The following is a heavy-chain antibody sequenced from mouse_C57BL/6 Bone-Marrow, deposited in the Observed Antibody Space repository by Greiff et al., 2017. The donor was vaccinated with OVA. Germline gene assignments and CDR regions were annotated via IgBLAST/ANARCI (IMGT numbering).Heavy chain of an antibody. CDR3: ARGEGQLPWFAY. V-gene: IGHV5-16*01. Sequence: EVKVVESEGGLVQPGSSMKLSCTASGFTFSDYYMAWVRQVPEKGLEWVANINYDGSSTYYLDSLKSRFIISRDNAKNILYLQMSSLKSEDTATYYCARGEGQLPWFAYWGQGTLVTVSA. J-gene: IGHJ3*01. CDR2: INYDGSST. D-gene: IGHD3-1*01. CDR1: GFTFSDYY.